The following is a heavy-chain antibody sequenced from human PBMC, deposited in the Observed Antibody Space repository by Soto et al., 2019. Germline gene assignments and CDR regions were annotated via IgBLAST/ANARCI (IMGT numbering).Heavy chain of an antibody. D-gene: IGHD6-19*01. CDR2: IYYSGST. J-gene: IGHJ4*02. CDR3: ARDYGSGYFDY. Sequence: PAETLSLICTVSGGSISSYYWSWIRQPPGKGLEWIGYIYYSGSTNYNPSLKSRVTISVDTSKNQFSLKLSSVTAADTAVYYCARDYGSGYFDYWGQGTLVTVSS. V-gene: IGHV4-59*01. CDR1: GGSISSYY.